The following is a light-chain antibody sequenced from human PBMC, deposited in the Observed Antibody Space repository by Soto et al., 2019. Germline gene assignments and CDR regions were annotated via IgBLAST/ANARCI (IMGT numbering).Light chain of an antibody. CDR2: GAS. CDR1: QSVSSSY. J-gene: IGKJ5*01. V-gene: IGKV3-20*01. Sequence: ETVLTQSPGTLSLSPGERATVSCRASQSVSSSYLAWYQQKPGQAPRLLIYGASSRATGIPDRFSGSGSGTDFTLTISRLEPEDFAVYYCQQYGSSPYTFGQGTRLENK. CDR3: QQYGSSPYT.